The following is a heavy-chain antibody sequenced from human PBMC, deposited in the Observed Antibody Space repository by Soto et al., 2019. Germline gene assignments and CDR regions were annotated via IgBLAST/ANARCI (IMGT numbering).Heavy chain of an antibody. D-gene: IGHD6-6*01. CDR3: ASQNEYSRSLSMDV. CDR1: GYSFTSYW. J-gene: IGHJ6*04. V-gene: IGHV5-10-1*01. CDR2: IDPSDSYT. Sequence: GESLKISCKGSGYSFTSYWISWVRQMPGKGLEWMGRIDPSDSYTNYSPSFQGHVTISADKSISTAYLQWSSLKASDTAMYYCASQNEYSRSLSMDVWGKGTTVTVSS.